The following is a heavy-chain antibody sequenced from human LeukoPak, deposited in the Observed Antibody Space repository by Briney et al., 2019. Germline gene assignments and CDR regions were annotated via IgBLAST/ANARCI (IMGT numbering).Heavy chain of an antibody. CDR2: MNPNSGNT. J-gene: IGHJ4*02. CDR1: GYTFTSYD. Sequence: ASVKVSCKASGYTFTSYDINWVRQATGQGLEWMGWMNPNSGNTGYAQKFQGRVTISRHTSISTAYMELNSLTPEDTAVYYCARVRFGSGSYPSYFDYWGQGTLVTVSS. D-gene: IGHD3-10*01. V-gene: IGHV1-8*03. CDR3: ARVRFGSGSYPSYFDY.